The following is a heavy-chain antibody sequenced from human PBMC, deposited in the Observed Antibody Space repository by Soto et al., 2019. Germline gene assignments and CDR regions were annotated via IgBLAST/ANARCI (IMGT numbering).Heavy chain of an antibody. Sequence: GQRLEWMGWINAGNGNTKYSQKFQGRVTITRDTSASTAYMELSSLRSEDTAVYYCARNLMDYDILTGYNMAYYFDYGGQRTLVTVPS. CDR3: ARNLMDYDILTGYNMAYYFDY. D-gene: IGHD3-9*01. CDR2: INAGNGNT. J-gene: IGHJ4*02. V-gene: IGHV1-3*01.